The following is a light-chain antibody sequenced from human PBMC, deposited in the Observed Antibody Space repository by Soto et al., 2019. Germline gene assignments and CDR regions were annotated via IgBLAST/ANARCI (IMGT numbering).Light chain of an antibody. CDR2: AAS. J-gene: IGKJ3*01. V-gene: IGKV3-20*01. Sequence: EIVLTQSPDTLSLSPGERATLFCRASQTLSINSLAWYQQKPGQAPRLIIYAASTRHTGIPDRFNGSGSGTDFALTINRLEPEDFAVYFCQQYDGAPLTFGPGTKVDVK. CDR1: QTLSINS. CDR3: QQYDGAPLT.